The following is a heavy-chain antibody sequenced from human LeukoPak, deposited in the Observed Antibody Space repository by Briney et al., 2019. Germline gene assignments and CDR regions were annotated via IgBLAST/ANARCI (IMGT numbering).Heavy chain of an antibody. V-gene: IGHV3-53*01. CDR1: GFTVSSNC. D-gene: IGHD3-10*01. CDR2: IYSGGNT. Sequence: PGGSLRLSCAASGFTVSSNCMTWVRQAPGKGLEWVSVIYSGGNTKYADSVKGRFIISRDNSKNTLYLQMNSLSAEDTAMCYCARGGDPYGSGHYYFDYWGQGTLVTVSS. CDR3: ARGGDPYGSGHYYFDY. J-gene: IGHJ4*02.